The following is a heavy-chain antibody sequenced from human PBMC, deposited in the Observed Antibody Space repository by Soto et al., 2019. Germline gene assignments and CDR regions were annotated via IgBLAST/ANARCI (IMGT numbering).Heavy chain of an antibody. D-gene: IGHD3-9*01. CDR1: GGSISSGDYY. Sequence: SETLSLTCTVSGGSISSGDYYWSWIRQPPGKGLEWIGYIYYSGSTYYNPSLKSRVTISVDTSKNQFSLKLSSVTAADTAVYYCDRADYDILTGPMALYWGQGTLAPVSS. J-gene: IGHJ4*02. CDR3: DRADYDILTGPMALY. CDR2: IYYSGST. V-gene: IGHV4-30-4*01.